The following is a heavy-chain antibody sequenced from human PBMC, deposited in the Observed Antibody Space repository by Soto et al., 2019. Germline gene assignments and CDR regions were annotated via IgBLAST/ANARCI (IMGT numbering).Heavy chain of an antibody. CDR3: AREQYPYGWGSYYAFDV. D-gene: IGHD3-10*01. V-gene: IGHV3-30-3*01. CDR2: ISYDGSDK. CDR1: GFTFSTYA. Sequence: QVQLVEPGGGMVQPGRSLRLSCAASGFTFSTYAMHWVRQAPGKGLEWVAVISYDGSDKYYADSVKGRFTISRDNSKNTLYLQMNSLRAEDTAIYYCAREQYPYGWGSYYAFDVWGQGTMVTVSS. J-gene: IGHJ3*01.